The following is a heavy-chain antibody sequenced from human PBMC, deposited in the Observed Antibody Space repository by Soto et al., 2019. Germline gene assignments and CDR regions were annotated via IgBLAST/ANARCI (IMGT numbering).Heavy chain of an antibody. Sequence: GGSLRLSCAASGFTFSSYAMHWVRQAPGKGLEWVAVISYDGSSKYYADSVKGRFTISRDNSKNTLYLQMNSLRAEDTAVYYCXRDRIAAAGTGVAWFDPWGQGTLVTVSS. CDR2: ISYDGSSK. J-gene: IGHJ5*02. V-gene: IGHV3-30-3*01. CDR1: GFTFSSYA. D-gene: IGHD6-13*01. CDR3: XRDRIAAAGTGVAWFDP.